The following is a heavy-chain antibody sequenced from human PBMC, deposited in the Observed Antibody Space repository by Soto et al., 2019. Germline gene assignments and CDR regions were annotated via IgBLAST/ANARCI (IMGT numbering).Heavy chain of an antibody. Sequence: ASVKVSCKASGYTFTSYGISWVRQAPGQGLEWMGWISAYNGNTNYAQKLQGRVTMTTDTSTSTAYMELRSLRSDDTAVYYCARESDCSSTSCYYYYGMDVWGQGTTVTVSS. J-gene: IGHJ6*02. V-gene: IGHV1-18*01. CDR1: GYTFTSYG. CDR2: ISAYNGNT. D-gene: IGHD2-2*01. CDR3: ARESDCSSTSCYYYYGMDV.